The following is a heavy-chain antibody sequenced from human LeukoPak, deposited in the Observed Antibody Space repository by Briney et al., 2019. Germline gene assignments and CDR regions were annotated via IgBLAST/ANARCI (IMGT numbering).Heavy chain of an antibody. Sequence: ASVKVSCKASGYTFTSYDINWARQATGQGLEWMGWMNPNSGNTGYAQKFQGRVTMTRNTSISTAYMELSSLRSEDTAVYYCARGDYDSSGYSPSYYYYYYGMDVWGQGTTVTVSS. CDR3: ARGDYDSSGYSPSYYYYYYGMDV. CDR2: MNPNSGNT. D-gene: IGHD3-22*01. V-gene: IGHV1-8*01. CDR1: GYTFTSYD. J-gene: IGHJ6*02.